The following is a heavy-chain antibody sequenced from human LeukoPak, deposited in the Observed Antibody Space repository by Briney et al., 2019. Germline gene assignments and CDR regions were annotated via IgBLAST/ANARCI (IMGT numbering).Heavy chain of an antibody. V-gene: IGHV3-33*01. CDR3: ARDKDYGSGSLYYYYYYGMDV. CDR1: GFTFSSYG. Sequence: GGSLRLSCAASGFTFSSYGLHWVRQAPGKGLEGVAVIWYDGSNKYYADSVKGRFTISRDNSKNTLYLQMNSLRAEDTAVYYCARDKDYGSGSLYYYYYYGMDVWGQGTTVTVSS. D-gene: IGHD3-10*01. CDR2: IWYDGSNK. J-gene: IGHJ6*02.